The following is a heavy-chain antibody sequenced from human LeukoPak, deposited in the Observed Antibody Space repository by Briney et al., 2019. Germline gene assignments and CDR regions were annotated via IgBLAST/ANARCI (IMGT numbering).Heavy chain of an antibody. V-gene: IGHV3-21*01. J-gene: IGHJ5*02. CDR2: ISSTSSYI. CDR1: GFTFRSYS. Sequence: KSGESLRLSCAASGFTFRSYSMNWVRQAPGKGLGRVSSISSTSSYIYYADSVKGRFTISRDNAKNSLYLQVNSLKAEDTAVYYCARAGSSSWVMTTNWFDPWGQGTLVTVSS. D-gene: IGHD6-13*01. CDR3: ARAGSSSWVMTTNWFDP.